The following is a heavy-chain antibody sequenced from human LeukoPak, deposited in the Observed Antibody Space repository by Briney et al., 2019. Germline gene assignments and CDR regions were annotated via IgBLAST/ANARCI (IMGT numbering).Heavy chain of an antibody. Sequence: SQTLSLTCTVSGGSISSGGYYWSWIRQHPGKGLEWIGYIYYSGSTYYNPSLKSRVTISVDTSKNQYSLKLSSVTAADTAVYYCARVYCSSTSCYTPHWFDPWGQGTLVTVSS. CDR2: IYYSGST. CDR3: ARVYCSSTSCYTPHWFDP. J-gene: IGHJ5*02. D-gene: IGHD2-2*02. CDR1: GGSISSGGYY. V-gene: IGHV4-31*03.